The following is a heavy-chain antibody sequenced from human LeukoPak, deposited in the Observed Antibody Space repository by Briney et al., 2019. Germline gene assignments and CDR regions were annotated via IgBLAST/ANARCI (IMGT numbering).Heavy chain of an antibody. J-gene: IGHJ3*02. D-gene: IGHD3-10*01. Sequence: GGSLRLSCAASGFTFSSYGMHWVRQAPGKGLEWVAFIRYDGSNKYYADSVKGRFTISRDNSKNTLYLQMTSLRAEDTAVYYCAKDRPVVRGVISEDAFDIWGQGTMVTVSS. CDR3: AKDRPVVRGVISEDAFDI. CDR2: IRYDGSNK. CDR1: GFTFSSYG. V-gene: IGHV3-30*02.